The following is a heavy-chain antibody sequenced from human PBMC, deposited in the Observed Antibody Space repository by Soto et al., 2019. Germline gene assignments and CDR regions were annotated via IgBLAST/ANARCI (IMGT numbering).Heavy chain of an antibody. V-gene: IGHV3-11*01. Sequence: GGSLRLSCAVSGFTFSDYYMSWIRQAPGKGLEWVSYISSRGSSIYYADSVKGRFTISRDNGKNSLYLQMNGLRAEDTAVYYCARGYYDFWSGYYISPYGMDVWGQGTTVTVSS. CDR1: GFTFSDYY. J-gene: IGHJ6*02. D-gene: IGHD3-3*01. CDR2: ISSRGSSI. CDR3: ARGYYDFWSGYYISPYGMDV.